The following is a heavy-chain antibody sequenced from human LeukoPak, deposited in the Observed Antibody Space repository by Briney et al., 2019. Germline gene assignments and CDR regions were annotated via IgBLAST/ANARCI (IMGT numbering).Heavy chain of an antibody. CDR2: IYHSGSP. CDR1: GFSISNAYY. V-gene: IGHV4-38-2*02. Sequence: SETLSLTCTVSGFSISNAYYWGWIRQPPGKGLEWIGSIYHSGSPYYNPSLKSRVTISVDTSKNQFSLKLSSVTAADTAVYYCARDRLSYDISGYQTENWFDPWGQGTLVTVSS. CDR3: ARDRLSYDISGYQTENWFDP. D-gene: IGHD3-22*01. J-gene: IGHJ5*02.